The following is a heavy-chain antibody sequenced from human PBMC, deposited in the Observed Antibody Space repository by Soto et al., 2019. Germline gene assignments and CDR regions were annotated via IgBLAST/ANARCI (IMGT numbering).Heavy chain of an antibody. J-gene: IGHJ4*02. V-gene: IGHV3-23*01. CDR1: GFTFTSHS. D-gene: IGHD3-16*01. CDR2: ISGGGSST. CDR3: AKVPGYDYVWGTYYYFDY. Sequence: PGGSLRLSCEASGFTFTSHSMSWVRQAPGKGLEWVSYISGGGSSTYYADSVKGRFTISRDNSKNTLYLQMNSLRAEDTAVYYCAKVPGYDYVWGTYYYFDYWGLGAQVTVSS.